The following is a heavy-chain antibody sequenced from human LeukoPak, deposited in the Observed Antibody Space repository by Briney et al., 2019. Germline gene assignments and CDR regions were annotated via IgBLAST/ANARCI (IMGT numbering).Heavy chain of an antibody. CDR2: IYSGGST. V-gene: IGHV3-53*05. Sequence: PGGSLRLSCAASGFTVSSNYMSWVRQAPGKGLEWVSVIYSGGSTYYADSVKGRFTISGDNSEITLYLQMNSLRPEDTAVYYCAREGRPSHFDYWGQGTLVTVSS. D-gene: IGHD6-6*01. J-gene: IGHJ4*02. CDR1: GFTVSSNY. CDR3: AREGRPSHFDY.